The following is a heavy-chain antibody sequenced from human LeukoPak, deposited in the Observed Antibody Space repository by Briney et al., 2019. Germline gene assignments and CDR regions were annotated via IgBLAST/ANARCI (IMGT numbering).Heavy chain of an antibody. CDR3: AKDRSSWYYFDY. J-gene: IGHJ4*02. Sequence: GGSLRLSCAASGFTFNSYSMNWVRQAPGKGLEWVAVISYDGSNKYYADSVKGRFTISRDNSKNTLYLQMNSLRAEDTAVYYCAKDRSSWYYFDYWGQGTLVTVSS. V-gene: IGHV3-30*18. CDR1: GFTFNSYS. CDR2: ISYDGSNK. D-gene: IGHD6-13*01.